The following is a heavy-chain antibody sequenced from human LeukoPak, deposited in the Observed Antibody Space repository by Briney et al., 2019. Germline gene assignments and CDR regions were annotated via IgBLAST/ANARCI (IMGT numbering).Heavy chain of an antibody. J-gene: IGHJ4*02. Sequence: GGSLRLSCAASGFSFSSFSMNWVRQAPGKGLEWVSYISGGSSFTYYVDSVKGRFTISRDNAKNSLYLEMNSLRAEDTAVYYCARAMSLNYDILTGYYVVLGMGFDYWGQGTLVTVSS. V-gene: IGHV3-21*01. CDR3: ARAMSLNYDILTGYYVVLGMGFDY. CDR1: GFSFSSFS. CDR2: ISGGSSFT. D-gene: IGHD3-9*01.